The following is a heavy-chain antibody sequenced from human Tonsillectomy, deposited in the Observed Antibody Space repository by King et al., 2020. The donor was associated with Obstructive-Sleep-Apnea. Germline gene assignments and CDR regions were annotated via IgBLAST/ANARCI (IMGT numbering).Heavy chain of an antibody. J-gene: IGHJ4*02. D-gene: IGHD5-18*01. CDR3: ARGRFVDTAVVTNRGYDF. V-gene: IGHV4-39*07. Sequence: QVQLQESGPGLVKPSETLSLTCSVSGGSISSSSYYWGWIRQPPGKGLEWIGSFFHSGNTYYNPSLKSRAIISVDTSKNQFSLRLSSVTAADTAVYYCARGRFVDTAVVTNRGYDFWDQGTLVTVSS. CDR2: FFHSGNT. CDR1: GGSISSSSYY.